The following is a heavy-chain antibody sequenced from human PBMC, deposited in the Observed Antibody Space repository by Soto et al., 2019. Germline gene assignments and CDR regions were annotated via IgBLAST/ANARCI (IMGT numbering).Heavy chain of an antibody. D-gene: IGHD4-17*01. Sequence: GGSLRLSCAASGFTFDDYAMHWVRQAPGKGLEWVSGISWNSGSIGYADSVKGRFTISRDNAKNSLYLQMNSLRAEDTALYYCAKDPDYGDYVGGFDYWGQGTLVTVSS. CDR1: GFTFDDYA. J-gene: IGHJ4*02. V-gene: IGHV3-9*01. CDR3: AKDPDYGDYVGGFDY. CDR2: ISWNSGSI.